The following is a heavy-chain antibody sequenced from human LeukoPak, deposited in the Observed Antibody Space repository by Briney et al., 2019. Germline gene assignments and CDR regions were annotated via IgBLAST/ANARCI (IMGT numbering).Heavy chain of an antibody. D-gene: IGHD4-11*01. CDR2: ISSSGSTI. Sequence: GGTMRLSCAASGFTFSDYYMSWIRQAPGKGLEWVSYISSSGSTIYYADSVKGRFTISRDNAKNSLYLQMNSLRAEDTAVYYCARVSANDYNHDAFDIWGQGTMVTVSS. CDR3: ARVSANDYNHDAFDI. CDR1: GFTFSDYY. J-gene: IGHJ3*02. V-gene: IGHV3-11*01.